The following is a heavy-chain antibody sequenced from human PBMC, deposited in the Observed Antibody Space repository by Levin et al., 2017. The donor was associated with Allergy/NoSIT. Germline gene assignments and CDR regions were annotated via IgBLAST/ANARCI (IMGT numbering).Heavy chain of an antibody. CDR3: ARDHTSGSPDY. CDR1: GFTFSSYE. Sequence: GGSLRLSCAASGFTFSSYERNWVRQAPGKGLEWVSYISSSGSTIYYADSVKGRFTISRDNAKNSLYLQMNSLRAEDTAVYYCARDHTSGSPDYWGQGTLVTVSS. J-gene: IGHJ4*02. D-gene: IGHD1-26*01. CDR2: ISSSGSTI. V-gene: IGHV3-48*03.